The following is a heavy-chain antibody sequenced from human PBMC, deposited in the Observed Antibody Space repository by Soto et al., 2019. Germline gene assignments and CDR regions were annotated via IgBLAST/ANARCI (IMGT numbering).Heavy chain of an antibody. J-gene: IGHJ6*02. CDR3: ARERTGTTSMDV. Sequence: QVQLVQSGAEVKKPGASVKVSCKASGYTFTSYDINWVRQATGQGLEWMGWMNPNSGNTGYAQKFQGRVTMTRNTSISTAYMELSSLRADDTAVYYCARERTGTTSMDVWGQGTTVTVSS. CDR2: MNPNSGNT. V-gene: IGHV1-8*01. CDR1: GYTFTSYD. D-gene: IGHD1-1*01.